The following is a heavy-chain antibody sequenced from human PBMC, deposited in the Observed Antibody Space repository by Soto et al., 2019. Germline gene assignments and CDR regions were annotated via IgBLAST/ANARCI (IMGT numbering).Heavy chain of an antibody. D-gene: IGHD2-2*01. V-gene: IGHV3-49*03. J-gene: IGHJ3*02. Sequence: PGGSLRLSCTASGFSFGDYAMSWFRQAPGKGLEWGGLIRDKAYGGTTEYAASVKGGFTISRDDSKSIAYMQMNSLKTEDTAVYYCARALRYCTSTACYFAFDIWGQGTMVTVSS. CDR3: ARALRYCTSTACYFAFDI. CDR2: IRDKAYGGTT. CDR1: GFSFGDYA.